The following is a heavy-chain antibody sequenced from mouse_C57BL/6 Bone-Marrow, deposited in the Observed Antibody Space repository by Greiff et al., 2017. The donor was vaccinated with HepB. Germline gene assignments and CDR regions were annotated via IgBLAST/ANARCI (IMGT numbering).Heavy chain of an antibody. CDR1: GYTFTSYW. D-gene: IGHD2-2*01. V-gene: IGHV1-64*01. J-gene: IGHJ2*01. Sequence: VQLQQSGAELVKPGASVKLSCKASGYTFTSYWMHWVKQRPGQGLEWIGMIHPNSGSTNYNENFKSKATLTVDKSSSTAYMQLSSLTSEDSAVYYCTRRGIYGYALYYWGQGTTLTVSS. CDR3: TRRGIYGYALYY. CDR2: IHPNSGST.